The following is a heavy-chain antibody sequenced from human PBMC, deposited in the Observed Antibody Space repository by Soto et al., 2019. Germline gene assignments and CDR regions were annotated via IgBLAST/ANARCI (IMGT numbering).Heavy chain of an antibody. CDR1: GGSISSYY. CDR2: IYYSGST. Sequence: SETLSLTCTVSGGSISSYYWSWIRQPPGKGLEWIGYIYYSGSTNYNPSLKSRVTISVDTSKNQFSLKLSSVTAADTAVYYCARALQDLVAATPGWFDPWGQGTLVTVCS. CDR3: ARALQDLVAATPGWFDP. D-gene: IGHD2-15*01. V-gene: IGHV4-59*01. J-gene: IGHJ5*02.